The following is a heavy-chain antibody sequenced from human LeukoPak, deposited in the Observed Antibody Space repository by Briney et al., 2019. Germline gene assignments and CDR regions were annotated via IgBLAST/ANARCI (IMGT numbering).Heavy chain of an antibody. J-gene: IGHJ4*02. CDR3: AGGNRPLPSDC. D-gene: IGHD1-14*01. CDR2: INTNTGNP. V-gene: IGHV7-4-1*02. Sequence: GASVKVSCKASGYTFTSYAMNWVRQAPGQGLEWMGWINTNTGNPTYAQGFTGRFVFSLDTSVSTAYLQISSLKAEDTAVYYCAGGNRPLPSDCWGQGTLVTVCS. CDR1: GYTFTSYA.